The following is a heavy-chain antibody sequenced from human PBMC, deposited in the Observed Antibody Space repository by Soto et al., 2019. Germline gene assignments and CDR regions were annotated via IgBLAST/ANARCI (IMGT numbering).Heavy chain of an antibody. CDR1: GFTFSDYA. CDR3: ARERIAAAGTRDYFDY. CDR2: IGGADITA. D-gene: IGHD6-13*01. V-gene: IGHV3-23*01. J-gene: IGHJ4*02. Sequence: EVQLLESGGGLVQPGGSLRLSCAASGFTFSDYAMSWVRQAPGKGLEWVSGIGGADITAYYADSVKGRFTISRDNAKNSLYLQMNSLRAEDTAVYYCARERIAAAGTRDYFDYWGQGTLVTVSS.